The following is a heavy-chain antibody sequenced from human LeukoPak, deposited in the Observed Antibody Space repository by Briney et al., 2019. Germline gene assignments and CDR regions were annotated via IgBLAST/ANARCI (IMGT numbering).Heavy chain of an antibody. CDR1: GFTISSNY. D-gene: IGHD6-13*01. Sequence: GGSLRLSCAASGFTISSNYMSWVRQAPGKGLEWVSSISSSSSYIYYADSVKGRFTISRDNAKNSLYLQMNSLRAEDTAVYYCAREGRAVYSSSWYGDLYYFDYWGQGTLVTVSS. CDR3: AREGRAVYSSSWYGDLYYFDY. CDR2: ISSSSSYI. V-gene: IGHV3-21*01. J-gene: IGHJ4*02.